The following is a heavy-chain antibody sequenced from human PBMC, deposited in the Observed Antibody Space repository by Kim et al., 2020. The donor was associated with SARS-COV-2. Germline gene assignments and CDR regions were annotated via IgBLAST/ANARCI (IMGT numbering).Heavy chain of an antibody. J-gene: IGHJ6*02. CDR3: ATRRDGYNDGYYYYYYGMDV. CDR2: MNPNSGNT. Sequence: ASVKVSCKASGYTFTSYDINWVRQATGQGLEWMGWMNPNSGNTGYAQKFQGRVTMTRNTSISTAYMELSSLRSEDTAVYYCATRRDGYNDGYYYYYYGMDVWGQGTTVTVSS. CDR1: GYTFTSYD. V-gene: IGHV1-8*01. D-gene: IGHD5-12*01.